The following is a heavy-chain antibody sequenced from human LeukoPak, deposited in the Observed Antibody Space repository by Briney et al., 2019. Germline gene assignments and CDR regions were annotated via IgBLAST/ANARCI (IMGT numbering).Heavy chain of an antibody. D-gene: IGHD4-17*01. J-gene: IGHJ3*02. CDR3: AKDRSDYGGYPPGAFDI. CDR1: GFTFTDYA. V-gene: IGHV3-23*01. CDR2: ISHSGGGT. Sequence: QPGGSLRLSCAASGFTFTDYAMSWGRQAPEKGLEWVSTISHSGGGTYYAESVKGRFTISRDNSKNTVYLQMNGLRAEDTAVYYCAKDRSDYGGYPPGAFDIWGQGTMVTVSS.